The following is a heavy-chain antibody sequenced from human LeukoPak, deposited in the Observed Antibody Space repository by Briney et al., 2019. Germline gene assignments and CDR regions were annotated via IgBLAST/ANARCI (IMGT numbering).Heavy chain of an antibody. CDR1: SGSISSYY. Sequence: PSETLSLTCTVSSGSISSYYWSWIPQPPGKGREWSGYIYYSGRTNSNPSLKSRITISVKTSKNHFFLQLSPVSDDNTVVYCCGRGRDGYKRTENDAFDIWGQGTMVTVSS. J-gene: IGHJ3*02. CDR3: GRGRDGYKRTENDAFDI. CDR2: IYYSGRT. V-gene: IGHV4-59*01. D-gene: IGHD5-24*01.